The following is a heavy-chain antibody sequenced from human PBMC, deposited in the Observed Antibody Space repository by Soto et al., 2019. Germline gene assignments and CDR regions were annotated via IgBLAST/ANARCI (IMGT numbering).Heavy chain of an antibody. D-gene: IGHD4-17*01. Sequence: GGSLRLSCAASGFTFDDYAMHWVRQAPGKGLEWVSGISWNSGSIGYADSVKGRFTISRDNAKNSLYLQMNSLRAEDTALYYCAKAAEHDYAFDYWGQGTLVTVSS. CDR1: GFTFDDYA. V-gene: IGHV3-9*01. CDR3: AKAAEHDYAFDY. J-gene: IGHJ4*02. CDR2: ISWNSGSI.